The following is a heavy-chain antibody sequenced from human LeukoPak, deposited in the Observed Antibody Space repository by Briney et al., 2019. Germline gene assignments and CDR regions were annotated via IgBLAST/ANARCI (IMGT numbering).Heavy chain of an antibody. Sequence: PGGSLRLSCAASGFTFSSYATHWVRQAPGKGLEYVSAISSNGGSTYYANSVKGRFTISRDNSKNTLYLQMGSLRAEDMAVYYCATLQVATPYWGQGTLVTVSS. CDR3: ATLQVATPY. CDR1: GFTFSSYA. D-gene: IGHD5-12*01. J-gene: IGHJ4*02. CDR2: ISSNGGST. V-gene: IGHV3-64*01.